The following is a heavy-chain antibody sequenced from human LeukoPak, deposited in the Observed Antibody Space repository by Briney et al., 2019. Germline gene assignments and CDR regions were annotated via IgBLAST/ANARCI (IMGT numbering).Heavy chain of an antibody. D-gene: IGHD2-21*01. CDR2: INQAGSEE. CDR3: AIASGGRGGLDY. V-gene: IGHV3-7*03. Sequence: GGSLRLSCAASGFTFSNYWMSWVRQAPGKGLEWVANINQAGSEEYYVDSVEGRFTISRDNAKNSLYLQLNSLRAEDTAVYNCAIASGGRGGLDYWGQGTLVTVSS. J-gene: IGHJ4*02. CDR1: GFTFSNYW.